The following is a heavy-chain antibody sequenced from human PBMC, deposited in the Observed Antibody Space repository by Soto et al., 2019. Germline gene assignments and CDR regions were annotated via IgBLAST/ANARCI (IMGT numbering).Heavy chain of an antibody. CDR2: IIPLLNTP. D-gene: IGHD6-6*01. CDR1: GGTFSSYA. Sequence: WASVKVFCKASGGTFSSYAVSWVRQAPGQGLEWMGVIIPLLNTPKYVQKFQGRVTITADASATTAYMELSSLRSEDTAVYYCARESSSPNYYYYGMDVWGQGTTVTVSS. J-gene: IGHJ6*02. V-gene: IGHV1-69*13. CDR3: ARESSSPNYYYYGMDV.